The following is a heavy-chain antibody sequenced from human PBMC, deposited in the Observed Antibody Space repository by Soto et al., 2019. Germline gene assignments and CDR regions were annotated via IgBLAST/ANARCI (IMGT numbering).Heavy chain of an antibody. V-gene: IGHV4-4*07. Sequence: SETLSLTCTVSGGSFSNYYWSWIRQPAGKGLEWIGRIYYSGSTNYNPSLKSRVTMSLDTSKNRFSLKVSSVTAADTAVYFCARGFGSSWYYFDYWGRGTLVTVSS. CDR1: GGSFSNYY. CDR3: ARGFGSSWYYFDY. CDR2: IYYSGST. D-gene: IGHD6-13*01. J-gene: IGHJ4*02.